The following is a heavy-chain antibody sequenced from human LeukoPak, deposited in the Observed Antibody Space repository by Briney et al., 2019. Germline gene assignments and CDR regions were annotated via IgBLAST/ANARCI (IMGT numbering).Heavy chain of an antibody. Sequence: GGSLRLSCAASGFTFSSYSMNWVRQAPGKGLEWVSSISSSSSYIYYADSVKGRFTIPRDNAKNSLYLQMNSLRAEDTAVYYCASLRGGTPGSWGQGTLVTVSS. V-gene: IGHV3-21*01. D-gene: IGHD3-10*01. CDR3: ASLRGGTPGS. CDR2: ISSSSSYI. CDR1: GFTFSSYS. J-gene: IGHJ5*02.